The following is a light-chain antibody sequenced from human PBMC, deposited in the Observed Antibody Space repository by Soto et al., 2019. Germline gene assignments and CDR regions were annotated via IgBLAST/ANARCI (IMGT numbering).Light chain of an antibody. CDR1: RDIDNY. V-gene: IGKV1-33*01. CDR2: DAS. Sequence: IQMTQSPSSLSAPVGDRVTITCQASRDIDNYLNWYQQKPGKAPNLLIYDASNLETGVPLRFSGSRSGTHFTLTISSLQPEDIGTYYCHEYDKRPFTFGQGTKLEIK. J-gene: IGKJ2*01. CDR3: HEYDKRPFT.